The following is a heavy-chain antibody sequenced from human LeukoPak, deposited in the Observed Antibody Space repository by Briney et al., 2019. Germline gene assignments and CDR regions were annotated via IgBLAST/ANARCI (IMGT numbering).Heavy chain of an antibody. D-gene: IGHD3-3*01. V-gene: IGHV3-73*01. Sequence: GGPLRLSCAASGFTFSGSAMHWVRQASGKGLEWVGRIRSKANSYATAYAASVKGRFTISRDDSKNTAYLQMNSLKTEDTAVYYCTAVTNMDVWGKGTTVTVSS. J-gene: IGHJ6*03. CDR1: GFTFSGSA. CDR2: IRSKANSYAT. CDR3: TAVTNMDV.